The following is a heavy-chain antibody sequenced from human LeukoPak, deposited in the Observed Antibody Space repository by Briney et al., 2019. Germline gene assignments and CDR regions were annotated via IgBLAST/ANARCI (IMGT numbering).Heavy chain of an antibody. CDR3: ARTQRAYERSGLYYYYGMDV. D-gene: IGHD6-25*01. V-gene: IGHV1-2*04. CDR1: GYTFTGYY. CDR2: INPNSGGT. J-gene: IGHJ6*02. Sequence: ASVKVSCKASGYTFTGYYMHWVRQAPGQGLEWMGWINPNSGGTNYAQKFQGWVTMTRDTSISTAYMELSRLRSDDTAVYYCARTQRAYERSGLYYYYGMDVWGQGTTVTVSS.